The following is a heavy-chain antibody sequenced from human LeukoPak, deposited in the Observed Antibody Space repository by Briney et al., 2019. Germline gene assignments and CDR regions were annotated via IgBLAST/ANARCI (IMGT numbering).Heavy chain of an antibody. J-gene: IGHJ5*02. CDR1: GFTLRSYV. CDR3: AKEHDLWHKEGNWFDT. Sequence: GGSLRLSCVASGFTLRSYVMNWVRQTPGKGLEWVSAINDDTPYYTDSVKGRFTVSRDNSKDTLYLHLNSLRAEDTAIYYCAKEHDLWHKEGNWFDTWGQGVLVTVSS. V-gene: IGHV3-23*01. CDR2: INDDTP. D-gene: IGHD3-3*01.